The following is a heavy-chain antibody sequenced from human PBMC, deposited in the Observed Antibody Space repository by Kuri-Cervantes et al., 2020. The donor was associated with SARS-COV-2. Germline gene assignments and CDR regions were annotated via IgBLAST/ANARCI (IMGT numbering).Heavy chain of an antibody. CDR3: ARQLRGSLFQH. D-gene: IGHD1-26*01. V-gene: IGHV4-39*01. CDR1: GGSISSSSYY. Sequence: SETLSLTCTVSGGSISSSSYYWGWIRQPPGKGLEWIGSIYYSGSTYYNPSLKSRVTISVDTSKNQFSLKLSSVTAADTAVYYCARQLRGSLFQHWGQGTLVTVSS. J-gene: IGHJ1*01. CDR2: IYYSGST.